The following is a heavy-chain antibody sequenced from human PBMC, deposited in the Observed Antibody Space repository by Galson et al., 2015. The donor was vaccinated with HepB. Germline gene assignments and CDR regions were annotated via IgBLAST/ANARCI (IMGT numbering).Heavy chain of an antibody. J-gene: IGHJ4*02. CDR1: GFTFRDYY. CDR2: ISSTSSYT. D-gene: IGHD1-26*01. V-gene: IGHV3-11*05. CDR3: ARVVSGVVGPTIREFDS. Sequence: SLRLSCAASGFTFRDYYMSWIRQAPGKGLDWVSYISSTSSYTNYADSVKCRFTVSRDNAQNSVYLQMNSRRAEDTAVYYCARVVSGVVGPTIREFDSWGQGTLVTVSS.